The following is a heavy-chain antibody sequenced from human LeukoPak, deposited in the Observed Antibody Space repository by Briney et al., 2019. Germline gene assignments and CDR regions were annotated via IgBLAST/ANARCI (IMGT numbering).Heavy chain of an antibody. CDR2: ISSSSSYI. Sequence: GGSLRLSCAASGLTSSSYSMNWVRQAPGKGLKWVSSISSSSSYIYYADSVKGRFTISRDNAKNSLYLQMNSLRAEDTAVYYCARDGSTVTNYYFDYWGQGTLVTVSS. J-gene: IGHJ4*02. CDR3: ARDGSTVTNYYFDY. V-gene: IGHV3-21*01. CDR1: GLTSSSYS. D-gene: IGHD4-11*01.